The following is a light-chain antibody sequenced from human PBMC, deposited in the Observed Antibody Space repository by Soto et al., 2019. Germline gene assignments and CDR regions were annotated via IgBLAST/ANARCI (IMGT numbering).Light chain of an antibody. Sequence: QSALTQPASVSGSPGQSITISCTGTYSDVGGHNYVSWYQHHPGKVPKLIIYDVTHRPSGVSDRFSGSKSGNTASLTISGLQAEDEADYYCTSYTGSSTPWVFGGGTKVTVL. CDR2: DVT. J-gene: IGLJ3*02. CDR1: YSDVGGHNY. V-gene: IGLV2-14*03. CDR3: TSYTGSSTPWV.